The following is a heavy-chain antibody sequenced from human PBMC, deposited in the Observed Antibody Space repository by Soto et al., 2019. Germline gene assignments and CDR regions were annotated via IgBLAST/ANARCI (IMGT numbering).Heavy chain of an antibody. CDR3: ARRFRDPSGMAV. Sequence: QVKLVESGGGLVKPGGSLRLSCVASGFTFSDYYMSWIRQAPGKGLGWVSYISGSSSHTNYSGSVRGRFTISRENVKNSLYLQMSSLRGEDTAVYYCARRFRDPSGMAVWCQGTTVTVSS. V-gene: IGHV3-11*05. CDR2: ISGSSSHT. CDR1: GFTFSDYY. J-gene: IGHJ6*02. D-gene: IGHD2-21*01.